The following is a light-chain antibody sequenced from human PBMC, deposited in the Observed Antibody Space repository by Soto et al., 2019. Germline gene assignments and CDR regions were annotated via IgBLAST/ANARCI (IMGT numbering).Light chain of an antibody. V-gene: IGKV3-20*01. Sequence: EIVLTQSPGTPSLSPGERATLSCRASQSVSSSSLAWYQQKPGQAPRLLIYGASNRAAGIPDRFSGSGSGTDFTLTISRLEPEDFAVFYCQQYGTSLITFGQGTRLEIK. CDR1: QSVSSSS. CDR2: GAS. J-gene: IGKJ5*01. CDR3: QQYGTSLIT.